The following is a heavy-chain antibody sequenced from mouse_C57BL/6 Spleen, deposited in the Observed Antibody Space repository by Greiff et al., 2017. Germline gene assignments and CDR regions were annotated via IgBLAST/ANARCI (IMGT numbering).Heavy chain of an antibody. Sequence: VQLQQSGPELVKPGASVKMSCKASGYTFTDYNMHWVKQSHGKSLEWIGYINPNNGGTSYNQKFKGKATLTVNKSSSTAYMELRSLTSEDSAVYYCARGDYYGSSPYNAMDYWGQGTSVTVSS. J-gene: IGHJ4*01. CDR2: INPNNGGT. CDR3: ARGDYYGSSPYNAMDY. D-gene: IGHD1-1*01. CDR1: GYTFTDYN. V-gene: IGHV1-22*01.